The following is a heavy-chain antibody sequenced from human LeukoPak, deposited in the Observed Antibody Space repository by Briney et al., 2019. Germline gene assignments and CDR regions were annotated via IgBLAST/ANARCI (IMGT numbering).Heavy chain of an antibody. D-gene: IGHD1-26*01. CDR1: GYTFTSYD. CDR3: ARGGRGELHFDY. CDR2: MNPNSGNT. V-gene: IGHV1-8*03. Sequence: ASVKVSCKASGYTFTSYDINWVRQATGQGLEWMGWMNPNSGNTGYAQKFQGRVTTTRNTSISTAYMELSSLRSEDTAVYYCARGGRGELHFDYWGQGTLVTVSS. J-gene: IGHJ4*02.